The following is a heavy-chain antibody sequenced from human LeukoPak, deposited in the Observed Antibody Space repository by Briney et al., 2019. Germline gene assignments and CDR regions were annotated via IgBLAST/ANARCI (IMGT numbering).Heavy chain of an antibody. J-gene: IGHJ4*02. CDR2: IYYSGST. CDR1: GGSISSSSYY. V-gene: IGHV4-39*01. Sequence: SETLSLTCTVSGGSISSSSYYWGWIRQPPGKGLEWIGSIYYSGSTYYNPSLKSRVTISVDTSKNQFSLKLSSVTAADTAVYYCARPRAVSHSSGWTYFDYWGQGTLVTVSS. D-gene: IGHD6-19*01. CDR3: ARPRAVSHSSGWTYFDY.